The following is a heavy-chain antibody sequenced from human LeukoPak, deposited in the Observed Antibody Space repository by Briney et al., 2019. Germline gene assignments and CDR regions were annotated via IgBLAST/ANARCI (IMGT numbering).Heavy chain of an antibody. Sequence: GGSLRLSCAASGFTFSSYAMHWVRQAQGKGLECVSAISSNGGSTYYANSVKGRFTIARDNSKNTLYLQMGSLRAEDMAVYYCARIPCGGDCFRPYWYFDLWGRGTLVTVSS. CDR2: ISSNGGST. V-gene: IGHV3-64*01. D-gene: IGHD2-21*02. CDR3: ARIPCGGDCFRPYWYFDL. CDR1: GFTFSSYA. J-gene: IGHJ2*01.